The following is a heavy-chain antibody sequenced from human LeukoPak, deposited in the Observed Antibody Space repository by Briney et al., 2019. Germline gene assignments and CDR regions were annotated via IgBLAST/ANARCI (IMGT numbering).Heavy chain of an antibody. Sequence: SETLSLTCTVSGGSISSYYWSWIRQPPRQGLEWIGYIYYSGSTNYNPSLKSRVTISVDTSKNQFSLKLSSVTAADTAVYYCARGGSSSGLFDPWGQGTLVTVSS. J-gene: IGHJ5*02. V-gene: IGHV4-59*01. D-gene: IGHD6-19*01. CDR2: IYYSGST. CDR1: GGSISSYY. CDR3: ARGGSSSGLFDP.